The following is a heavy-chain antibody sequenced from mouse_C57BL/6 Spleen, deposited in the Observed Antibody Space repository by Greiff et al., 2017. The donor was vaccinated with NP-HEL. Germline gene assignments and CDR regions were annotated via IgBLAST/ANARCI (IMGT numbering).Heavy chain of an antibody. V-gene: IGHV1-22*01. CDR3: ARSMYYFDY. CDR1: GYTFTDYN. CDR2: INPNNGGT. D-gene: IGHD2-10*02. J-gene: IGHJ2*01. Sequence: EVQLKESGPELVKPGASVKMSCKASGYTFTDYNMHWVKQSHGKSLEWIGYINPNNGGTSYNQKFKGKATLTVNKSSSTAYMELRSLTSEDSAVYYCARSMYYFDYWGQGTTLTVSS.